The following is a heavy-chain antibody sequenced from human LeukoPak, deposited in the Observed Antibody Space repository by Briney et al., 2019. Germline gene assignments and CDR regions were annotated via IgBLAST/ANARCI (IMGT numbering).Heavy chain of an antibody. CDR1: GGSITFGSYY. CDR2: IYTSGRT. Sequence: SQTLSLTCTVSGGSITFGSYYWTWIRQPAGKGLEWIGRIYTSGRTFYNPSLKSRVTISMDTSMNQFSLRLNSVTAADTAVYFCARARVIPASFDDWGQGALVTVSS. V-gene: IGHV4-61*02. D-gene: IGHD3-16*02. CDR3: ARARVIPASFDD. J-gene: IGHJ4*02.